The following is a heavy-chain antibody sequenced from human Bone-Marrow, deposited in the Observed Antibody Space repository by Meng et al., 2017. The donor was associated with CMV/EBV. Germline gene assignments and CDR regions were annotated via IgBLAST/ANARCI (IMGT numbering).Heavy chain of an antibody. J-gene: IGHJ6*02. CDR3: ARDWKDFWKPYYYYYGMDV. CDR1: GGSISSYF. CDR2: IYYSGNT. Sequence: SETLSLTCTVSGGSISSYFWSWIRQPPGRGLEWIGYIYYSGNTNYNPSLKSRVTISVDTSKNQFSLTLSSVTAADTAVYYCARDWKDFWKPYYYYYGMDVWGQGTTVTVSS. D-gene: IGHD3-3*01. V-gene: IGHV4-59*01.